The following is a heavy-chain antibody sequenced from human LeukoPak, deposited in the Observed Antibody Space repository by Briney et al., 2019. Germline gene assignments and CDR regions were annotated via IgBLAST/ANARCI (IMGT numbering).Heavy chain of an antibody. Sequence: PSETLSLTCAVYGGSFSGYYWSWIRQPPGKGLDWIGEINHSGSTNYNPSLKSRVAISVDTSKNQFSLKLSSVTAADTAVYYCARMRFWYYYMDVWGKGTTVTVYS. CDR2: INHSGST. D-gene: IGHD3-3*01. J-gene: IGHJ6*03. V-gene: IGHV4-34*01. CDR1: GGSFSGYY. CDR3: ARMRFWYYYMDV.